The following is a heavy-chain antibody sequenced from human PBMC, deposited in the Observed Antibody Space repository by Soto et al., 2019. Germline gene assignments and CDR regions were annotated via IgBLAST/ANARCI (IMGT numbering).Heavy chain of an antibody. J-gene: IGHJ4*02. CDR3: ARVMAVAGIFDY. Sequence: SETLSLTCTVSGGSISSYYWSWIRQPPGKGLEWIGYIYYSGSTNYNPSLKSRVTISVDTSKNQFSLKLSSVTAADTAVYYCARVMAVAGIFDYWGQGSLVTVSS. V-gene: IGHV4-59*01. CDR2: IYYSGST. D-gene: IGHD6-19*01. CDR1: GGSISSYY.